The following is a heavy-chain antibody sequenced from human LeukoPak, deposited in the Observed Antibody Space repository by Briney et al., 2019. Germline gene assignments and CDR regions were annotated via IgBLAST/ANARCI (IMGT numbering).Heavy chain of an antibody. CDR3: AGELDYYGMDV. J-gene: IGHJ6*02. CDR2: ISYDGSNK. CDR1: GFTFSSYA. D-gene: IGHD1-1*01. V-gene: IGHV3-30-3*01. Sequence: PGGSLRLSCAASGFTFSSYAMHWVRQAPGKGLAWVAVISYDGSNKYYADSVKGRFTISRDNSKNTLYLQMNSLRAEDTAVYYCAGELDYYGMDVWGQGTTVTVSS.